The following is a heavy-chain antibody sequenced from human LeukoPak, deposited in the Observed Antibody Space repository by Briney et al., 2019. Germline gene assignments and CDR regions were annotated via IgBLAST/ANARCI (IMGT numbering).Heavy chain of an antibody. CDR1: GYTFTIYG. J-gene: IGHJ4*02. CDR3: ARGGLRYFDWLSDY. D-gene: IGHD3-9*01. CDR2: ISAYNGNT. Sequence: ASVAVSFKASGYTFTIYGISWVRQAPGQGLEWMGWISAYNGNTNYAQKLQGRVTMTTDTSTSTAYMELRSLRSDDTAVYYCARGGLRYFDWLSDYWGQGTLVTVSS. V-gene: IGHV1-18*01.